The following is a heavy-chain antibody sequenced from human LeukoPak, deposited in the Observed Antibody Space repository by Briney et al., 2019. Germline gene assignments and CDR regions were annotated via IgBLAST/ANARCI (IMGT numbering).Heavy chain of an antibody. V-gene: IGHV4-31*03. Sequence: SETLSLTCTVSGGSISSGGYYWSWIRQHPGTGLEWIGYIYYSGSTYYNPSLKSRVTISVDTSKNQFSLKLSSVTAADTAVYYCARDHCSGGSCYSAFDIWGQGTMVTVSS. CDR2: IYYSGST. CDR1: GGSISSGGYY. D-gene: IGHD2-15*01. CDR3: ARDHCSGGSCYSAFDI. J-gene: IGHJ3*02.